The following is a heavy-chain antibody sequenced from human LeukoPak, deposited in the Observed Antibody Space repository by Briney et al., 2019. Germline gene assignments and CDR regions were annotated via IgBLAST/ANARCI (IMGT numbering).Heavy chain of an antibody. V-gene: IGHV4-59*01. CDR3: ARGSARGWWYIDY. J-gene: IGHJ4*02. D-gene: IGHD2-15*01. Sequence: SETLSLTCAVYGGSFSGYYWSWIRQPPGKGLEWIGYIYYSGSTNYNPSLKSRVTISVDTSKNQFSLKLSSVTAADTAVYYCARGSARGWWYIDYWGQGTLVTVSS. CDR1: GGSFSGYY. CDR2: IYYSGST.